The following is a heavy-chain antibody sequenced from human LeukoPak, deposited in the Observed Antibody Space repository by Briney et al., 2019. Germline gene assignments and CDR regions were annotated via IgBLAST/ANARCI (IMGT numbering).Heavy chain of an antibody. V-gene: IGHV3-33*08. CDR3: ARDQRGYSGYETLFDY. J-gene: IGHJ4*02. Sequence: QSGGSLRLSCAASGFTFSSYAMRWVRQAPGKGLEWVAVIWYDGSNKYYADSVKGRFTISRDNSKNTLYLQMNSLRAEDTAVYYCARDQRGYSGYETLFDYWGQGTLVTVSS. CDR2: IWYDGSNK. D-gene: IGHD5-12*01. CDR1: GFTFSSYA.